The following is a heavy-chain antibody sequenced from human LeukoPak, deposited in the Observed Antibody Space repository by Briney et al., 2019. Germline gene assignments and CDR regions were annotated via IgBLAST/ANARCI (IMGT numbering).Heavy chain of an antibody. CDR2: INPSGGST. D-gene: IGHD3-10*01. CDR3: AKDRRYYYGSGNGRYYYYYYMDV. V-gene: IGHV1-46*01. CDR1: GYTFTSYY. J-gene: IGHJ6*03. Sequence: ASVKVSCKASGYTFTSYYMHWVRQAPGQGLEWMGIINPSGGSTSYAQKFQGRVTMTRDMSTSTVYMELSSLRAEDTAVYYCAKDRRYYYGSGNGRYYYYYYMDVWGKGTTVTISS.